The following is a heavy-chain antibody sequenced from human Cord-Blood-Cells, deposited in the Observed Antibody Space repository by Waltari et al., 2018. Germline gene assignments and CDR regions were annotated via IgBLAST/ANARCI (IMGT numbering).Heavy chain of an antibody. V-gene: IGHV4-34*01. Sequence: QVQLQQWGAGLLKPSETLSLTCAVYGGSFSGYYWSWIRQPPGKGLEWLGEINHSGSTNYNPSLKSRVTISVDTSTNQFSLKLSSVTAADTAVYYCARIAYCGGDCYSRHAFDIWGQGTMVTVSS. CDR2: INHSGST. CDR3: ARIAYCGGDCYSRHAFDI. J-gene: IGHJ3*02. D-gene: IGHD2-21*01. CDR1: GGSFSGYY.